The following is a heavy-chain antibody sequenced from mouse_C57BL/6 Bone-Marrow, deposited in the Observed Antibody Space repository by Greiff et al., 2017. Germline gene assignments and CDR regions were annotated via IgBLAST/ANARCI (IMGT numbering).Heavy chain of an antibody. CDR1: GFTFSNYW. D-gene: IGHD2-3*01. CDR3: TGDGYYSAWFAY. V-gene: IGHV6-3*01. CDR2: IRLKSDNYAT. Sequence: EVQVVESGGGLVQPGGSMKLSCVASGFTFSNYWMNWVRQSPEKGLEWVAQIRLKSDNYATHYAESVKGRFTISRDDSKSSVYLQMNNLRAEDTGIYYCTGDGYYSAWFAYWGQGTLVTVSA. J-gene: IGHJ3*01.